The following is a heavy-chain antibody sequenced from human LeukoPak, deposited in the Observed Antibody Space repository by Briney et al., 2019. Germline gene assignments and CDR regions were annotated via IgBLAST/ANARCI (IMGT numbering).Heavy chain of an antibody. CDR3: ASGYCSSTSCQTIYYYYYGMDV. J-gene: IGHJ6*02. D-gene: IGHD2-2*01. CDR2: IIPIFGTA. Sequence: SVKVSCKASGGTFSSYAISWVRQAPGQGLEWMGGIIPIFGTANYAQKFQGRVTITADESTSTAYMELSSLRSEDTAAYYCASGYCSSTSCQTIYYYYYGMDVWGQGTTVTVSS. CDR1: GGTFSSYA. V-gene: IGHV1-69*13.